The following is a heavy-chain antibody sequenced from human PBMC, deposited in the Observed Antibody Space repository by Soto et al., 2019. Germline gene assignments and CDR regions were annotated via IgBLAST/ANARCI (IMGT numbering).Heavy chain of an antibody. CDR3: ARGMTTVTTLDY. J-gene: IGHJ4*02. CDR2: INHSGST. V-gene: IGHV4-34*01. Sequence: SETLSLTCAVYGGSFSGYYWTWIRQPPGTGLEWIGEINHSGSTNYNPSLKSRVTISVDRSKKQFSLKLSSVTAADTAVYYCARGMTTVTTLDYWGQGTLVTVS. D-gene: IGHD4-17*01. CDR1: GGSFSGYY.